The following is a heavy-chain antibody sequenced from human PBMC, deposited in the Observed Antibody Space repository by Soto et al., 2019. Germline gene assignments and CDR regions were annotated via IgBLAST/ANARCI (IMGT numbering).Heavy chain of an antibody. V-gene: IGHV4-59*11. CDR1: GYPSTSHG. CDR2: LCYSGNT. Sequence: SETLSLTCTVSGYPSTSHGWSWIRQPPGRGLRWIGHLCYSGNTNYNPSLKSRVTISVDTSKNQFSLKLSSVTAADTAVYYCARDYQTYYYDSSGYKTNWFDPWGQGTLVTVSS. CDR3: ARDYQTYYYDSSGYKTNWFDP. D-gene: IGHD3-22*01. J-gene: IGHJ5*02.